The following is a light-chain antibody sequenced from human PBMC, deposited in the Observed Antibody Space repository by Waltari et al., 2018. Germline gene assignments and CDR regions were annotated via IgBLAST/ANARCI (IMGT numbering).Light chain of an antibody. CDR2: SAS. V-gene: IGKV1-39*01. Sequence: DIQMTPSPSSLSASVGDVVTIACRASQRIYTYLNWYQQKAGKAPQLLIYSASNLQTGVPSRFSGSGSGTDFTLTINSLQPEDFATYYCQQSYDSPLTFGGGTKVEIK. CDR1: QRIYTY. J-gene: IGKJ4*01. CDR3: QQSYDSPLT.